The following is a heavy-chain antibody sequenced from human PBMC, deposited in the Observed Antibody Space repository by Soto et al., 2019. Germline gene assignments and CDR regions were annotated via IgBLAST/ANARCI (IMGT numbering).Heavy chain of an antibody. Sequence: EPQSHTYSVSGYSVSSIDDDWAWIRQPPGKGLEWIGSMFYSGLTYYNPSLKSRVTLSVDTSKNHFSVRLNSVTAADTAVYYCAPLTVSLSGPYGIHVWGQGTTVTVYS. V-gene: IGHV4-39*01. CDR3: APLTVSLSGPYGIHV. J-gene: IGHJ6*02. CDR2: MFYSGLT. D-gene: IGHD2-15*01. CDR1: GYSVSSIDDD.